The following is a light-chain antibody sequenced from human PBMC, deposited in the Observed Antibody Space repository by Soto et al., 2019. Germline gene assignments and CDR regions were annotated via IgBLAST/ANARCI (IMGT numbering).Light chain of an antibody. V-gene: IGKV1-5*03. Sequence: DTQMTQSPSTLSASVGDRVTITCRASQSISNWLAWYQQRPGRAPKLLSYKASNFQSGVPSRFSGSGSGTEFTLTINSLQPDDFAIYYCQQYNTFLPTFGQGTKVEFK. J-gene: IGKJ1*01. CDR3: QQYNTFLPT. CDR1: QSISNW. CDR2: KAS.